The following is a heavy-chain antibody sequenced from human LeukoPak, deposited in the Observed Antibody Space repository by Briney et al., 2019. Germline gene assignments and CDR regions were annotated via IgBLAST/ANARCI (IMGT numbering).Heavy chain of an antibody. CDR1: GGSISSYY. J-gene: IGHJ5*02. CDR2: IFYSGST. V-gene: IGHV4-59*08. CDR3: ARLGSSFNWFDP. D-gene: IGHD6-6*01. Sequence: SETLSLTCSVSGGSISSYYWTWIRQPPGERLEYIGYIFYSGSTNYNPSLKGRVTISVEKSRNQFFLKLNSVTAADTAVYYCARLGSSFNWFDPWGQGTLVTVSS.